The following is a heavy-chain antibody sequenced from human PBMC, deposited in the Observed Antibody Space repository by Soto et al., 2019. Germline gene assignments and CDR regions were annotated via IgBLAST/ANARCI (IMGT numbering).Heavy chain of an antibody. D-gene: IGHD6-19*01. Sequence: GGSLRLSCAASGFTFSSYGMHWVRQAPGKGLEWVAVISYDGSNKYYADSVKGRFTISRDNSKNTLYLQMNSLRAEDTAVYYCAKGGIGIAVAGTIDYWGQGTLVTVSS. V-gene: IGHV3-30*18. CDR3: AKGGIGIAVAGTIDY. J-gene: IGHJ4*02. CDR1: GFTFSSYG. CDR2: ISYDGSNK.